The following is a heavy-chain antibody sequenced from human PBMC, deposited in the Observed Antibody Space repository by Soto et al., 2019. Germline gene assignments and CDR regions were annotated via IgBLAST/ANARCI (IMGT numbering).Heavy chain of an antibody. Sequence: GASVKVSCKASGGTFSSYRFNWVRQARGQGLEWLGGIVPIYRTADYAQKFQGRVTITADESTRTVYLGLSSLKSQDTALYYCARDSGAKLSSSWGQGTLVTVSS. V-gene: IGHV1-69*13. CDR2: IVPIYRTA. D-gene: IGHD6-13*01. J-gene: IGHJ4*02. CDR3: ARDSGAKLSSS. CDR1: GGTFSSYR.